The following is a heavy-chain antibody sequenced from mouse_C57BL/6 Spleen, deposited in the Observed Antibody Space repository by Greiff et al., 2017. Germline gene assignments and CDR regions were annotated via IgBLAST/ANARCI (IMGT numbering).Heavy chain of an antibody. CDR3: AREKPLGSYFDY. CDR1: GYTFNSYW. CDR2: IYPGSGRT. V-gene: IGHV1-55*01. J-gene: IGHJ2*01. Sequence: QVQLQQPGAELVKPGASVKMSCKASGYTFNSYWITWVKQRPGQGLEWIGDIYPGSGRTNYNEKFKSKATLTVDTSSSTAYMQLSSLTSEDSAVYYGAREKPLGSYFDYWGQGTTLTVSS. D-gene: IGHD6-1*01.